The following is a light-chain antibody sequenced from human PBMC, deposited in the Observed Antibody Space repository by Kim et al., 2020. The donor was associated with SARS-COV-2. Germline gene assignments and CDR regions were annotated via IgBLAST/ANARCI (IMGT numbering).Light chain of an antibody. CDR2: DAS. V-gene: IGKV1-5*01. Sequence: ASVGNPATSTCRASQTISRWLAWYQQKAGKAPKLLIYDASSLESGVPSRFSGSGSGTEFTLTISSLQPDDFATYYCQQYNSYWTFGQGTKVDIK. CDR1: QTISRW. CDR3: QQYNSYWT. J-gene: IGKJ1*01.